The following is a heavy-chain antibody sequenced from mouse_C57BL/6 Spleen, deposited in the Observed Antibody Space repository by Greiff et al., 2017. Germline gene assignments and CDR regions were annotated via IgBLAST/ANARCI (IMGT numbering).Heavy chain of an antibody. CDR1: GYAFSSYW. D-gene: IGHD1-1*01. Sequence: QVQLQQSGAELVKPGASVKISCKASGYAFSSYWMNWVKQRPGKGLEWIGQIYPGDGDTNYNGKFKGKATLTADKSSSTAYMQLSSLTSEDSAVYFCARGGHGNWYFEVWGTGTTVTVSS. CDR2: IYPGDGDT. J-gene: IGHJ1*03. V-gene: IGHV1-80*01. CDR3: ARGGHGNWYFEV.